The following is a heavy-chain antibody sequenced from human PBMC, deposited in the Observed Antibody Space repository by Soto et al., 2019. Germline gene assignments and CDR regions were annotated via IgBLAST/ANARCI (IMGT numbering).Heavy chain of an antibody. Sequence: SETLSLTCTVSGGSISSYYWSWIRQPPGKGLEWIGYIYYSGSTNYNPSLKSRVTISVDTSKNQFSLKLSSVTAADTAVYYCASSSRYMVRGVITESDDYYYYYMDVWGKGTTVTVSS. CDR1: GGSISSYY. J-gene: IGHJ6*03. CDR2: IYYSGST. V-gene: IGHV4-59*08. CDR3: ASSSRYMVRGVITESDDYYYYYMDV. D-gene: IGHD3-10*01.